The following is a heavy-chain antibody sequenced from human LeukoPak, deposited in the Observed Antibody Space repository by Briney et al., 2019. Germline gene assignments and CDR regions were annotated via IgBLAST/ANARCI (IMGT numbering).Heavy chain of an antibody. V-gene: IGHV1-46*01. J-gene: IGHJ4*02. CDR2: INPSGGST. Sequence: ASVKVSCKASGYTFTSYYMHWVRQAPGQGLEWMGIINPSGGSTSYAQKFQGRVTMTRDTSTSIVYMELSSLRSEDTAVYYCARDSVATFLSDYWGQGTLVTVSS. D-gene: IGHD5-12*01. CDR3: ARDSVATFLSDY. CDR1: GYTFTSYY.